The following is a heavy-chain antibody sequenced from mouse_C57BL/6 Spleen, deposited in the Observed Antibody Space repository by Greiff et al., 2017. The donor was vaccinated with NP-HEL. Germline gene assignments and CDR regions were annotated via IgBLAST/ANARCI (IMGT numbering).Heavy chain of an antibody. D-gene: IGHD1-1*01. CDR3: ARSDYYGSSYEYYAMDY. CDR2: INPNNGGT. V-gene: IGHV1-26*01. J-gene: IGHJ4*01. CDR1: GYTFTDYY. Sequence: EVQGVESGPELVKPGASVKISCKASGYTFTDYYMNWVKQSHGKSLEWIGDINPNNGGTSYNQKFKGKATLTVDKSSSTAYMELRSLTSEDSAVYYCARSDYYGSSYEYYAMDYWGQGTSVTVSS.